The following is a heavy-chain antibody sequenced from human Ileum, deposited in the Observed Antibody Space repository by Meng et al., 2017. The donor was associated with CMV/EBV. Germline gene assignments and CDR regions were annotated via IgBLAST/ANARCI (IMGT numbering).Heavy chain of an antibody. CDR1: GGSFRGYY. Sequence: TCGVHGGSFRGYYWNWLRQPPGKGLEWIGEINHSGSTNYNPSLKSRVTTSVDTFRNQFSLKLSSVTAADTAVYYCASGSSGWYGFDFWGQGTLVTVSS. J-gene: IGHJ4*02. D-gene: IGHD6-19*01. CDR2: INHSGST. V-gene: IGHV4-34*01. CDR3: ASGSSGWYGFDF.